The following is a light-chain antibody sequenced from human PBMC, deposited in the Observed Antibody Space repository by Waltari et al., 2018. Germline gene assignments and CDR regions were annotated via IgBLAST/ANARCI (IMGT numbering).Light chain of an antibody. J-gene: IGKJ3*01. CDR1: QSISSY. CDR2: AAS. V-gene: IGKV1-39*01. CDR3: QQSYSTPRT. Sequence: DIQMTQSPSSLSASVGDRVTITCRASQSISSYLNWYQQKPGKAPKPLIYAASSLQGGVPSRVSGSGSGTDFTLTISSLQPEDFATYYCQQSYSTPRTFGPGTKVDIK.